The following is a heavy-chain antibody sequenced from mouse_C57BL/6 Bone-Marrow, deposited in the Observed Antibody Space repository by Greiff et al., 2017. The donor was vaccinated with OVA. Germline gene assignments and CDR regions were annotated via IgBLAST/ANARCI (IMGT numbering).Heavy chain of an antibody. CDR2: INPNNGGT. Sequence: VQLQQSGPELVKPGASVKMSCKASGYTFTDYNMHWVKQSHGTSLEWIGYINPNNGGTSYNQKFKGKATLTVNKSSSTAYMELRSLTSEDSAVYYWARERIYYGYEVECFAYWGQGTLVTVSA. CDR1: GYTFTDYN. CDR3: ARERIYYGYEVECFAY. J-gene: IGHJ3*01. V-gene: IGHV1-22*01. D-gene: IGHD2-2*01.